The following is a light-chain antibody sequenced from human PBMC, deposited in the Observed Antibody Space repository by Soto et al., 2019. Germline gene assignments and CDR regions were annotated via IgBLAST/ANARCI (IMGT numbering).Light chain of an antibody. CDR3: QHYNSYSEA. CDR2: KAS. J-gene: IGKJ1*01. V-gene: IGKV1-5*03. Sequence: DIQMTQSPSTLSGSVGDRVTITCRASQTISSWLAWYQQKPGKAPKLLVYKASTLNSGVPSRFSGSGSGTEFTLTISSLQTDDFATYYWQHYNSYSEAFGQGTKVELK. CDR1: QTISSW.